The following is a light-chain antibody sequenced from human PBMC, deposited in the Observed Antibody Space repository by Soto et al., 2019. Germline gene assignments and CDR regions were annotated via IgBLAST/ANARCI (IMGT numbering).Light chain of an antibody. Sequence: QSALTQPASVSGSPGQSITISCTGTSSDVGGYNYVSWYQQHPGKAPKLMIYDVTNRPSGISYRFSASKSGRTASLTISGLQAEDEADYYCSSYSSSPTHVVFGGGTQLTVL. CDR3: SSYSSSPTHVV. V-gene: IGLV2-14*01. CDR2: DVT. J-gene: IGLJ2*01. CDR1: SSDVGGYNY.